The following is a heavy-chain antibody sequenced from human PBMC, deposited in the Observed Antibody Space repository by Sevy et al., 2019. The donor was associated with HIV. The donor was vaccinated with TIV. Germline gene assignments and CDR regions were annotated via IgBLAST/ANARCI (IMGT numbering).Heavy chain of an antibody. CDR3: ATTKDYYDSSGYPFDY. V-gene: IGHV1-24*01. D-gene: IGHD3-22*01. CDR1: GYTLTELS. Sequence: ASVKVSCKVSGYTLTELSMHWVRQAPGKGLEWMGSFDPEDGETIYAQKFQGRVTMTEDRTTGTAYMELSSLRSEDTAVYDCATTKDYYDSSGYPFDYWGQGTLVTVSS. J-gene: IGHJ4*02. CDR2: FDPEDGET.